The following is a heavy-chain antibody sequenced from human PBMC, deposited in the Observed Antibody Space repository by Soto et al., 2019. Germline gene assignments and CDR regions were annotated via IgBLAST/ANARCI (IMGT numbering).Heavy chain of an antibody. CDR2: ISGSGGST. CDR1: GFTFSSYS. V-gene: IGHV3-23*01. Sequence: GVSLRLTCAVSGFTFSSYSMSWVPHAPGTGLEWVSAISGSGGSTYYADSLKGRFTISRDNSKNTLYMQMNSLRAEDTAVYYCAKDPARGTMVRGVISYNWFDPWGQGTLVTVSS. CDR3: AKDPARGTMVRGVISYNWFDP. J-gene: IGHJ5*02. D-gene: IGHD3-10*01.